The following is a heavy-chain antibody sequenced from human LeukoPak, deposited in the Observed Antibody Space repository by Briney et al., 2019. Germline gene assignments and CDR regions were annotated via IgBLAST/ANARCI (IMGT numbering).Heavy chain of an antibody. V-gene: IGHV3-7*01. J-gene: IGHJ4*02. CDR3: ARLTGTTGFDY. Sequence: GGSLRLSCAASGFPFSSYWMSWVRQAPGKGLEWVANIKQDGSDKYYVDSVKGRFTISRDNAKNSLYLQLNSLRADDTAVYYCARLTGTTGFDYWGQGTQVTVSS. CDR2: IKQDGSDK. CDR1: GFPFSSYW. D-gene: IGHD1-1*01.